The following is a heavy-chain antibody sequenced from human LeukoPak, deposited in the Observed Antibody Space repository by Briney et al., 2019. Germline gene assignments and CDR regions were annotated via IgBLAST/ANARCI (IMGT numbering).Heavy chain of an antibody. J-gene: IGHJ4*02. Sequence: GGSLRLSCAASGFTFSSFAMNWVRQAPGKGLEWVSGISGSGGSTYYADSVKGRFTISRDNAKNSLYLQMNSLRAEDTAVYYCARERGYSYGYGDYWGQGTLVTVSS. D-gene: IGHD5-18*01. V-gene: IGHV3-23*01. CDR3: ARERGYSYGYGDY. CDR1: GFTFSSFA. CDR2: ISGSGGST.